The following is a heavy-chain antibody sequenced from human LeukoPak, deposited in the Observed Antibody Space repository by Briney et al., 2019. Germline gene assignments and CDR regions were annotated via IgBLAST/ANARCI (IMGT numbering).Heavy chain of an antibody. D-gene: IGHD6-6*01. CDR2: IKQWRNEK. CDR3: ARGGSIADRPYYYYGMDV. V-gene: IGHV3-7*01. J-gene: IGHJ6*02. Sequence: PGGPLTLPCAASGFPYSIYWMRGLPHAPGKGREWVANIKQWRNEKYHVRPVKGRLTISRDNAKNSLYLQMNSLRAEDTAVYYCARGGSIADRPYYYYGMDVWGQGTTVTVSS. CDR1: GFPYSIYW.